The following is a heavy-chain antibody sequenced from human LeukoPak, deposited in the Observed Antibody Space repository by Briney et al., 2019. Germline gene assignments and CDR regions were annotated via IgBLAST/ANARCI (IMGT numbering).Heavy chain of an antibody. CDR2: INRDGTEK. CDR3: ARGNTWNDCLDY. Sequence: SGGSLRLSCAPSGFNFSDSRMTWVRQAPGKGLQWVANINRDGTEKHFLDSVEGRFTISRDNAKKSLYLLMNSLRPQDTAVYFCARGNTWNDCLDYWGQGTLVTVSS. D-gene: IGHD1-20*01. V-gene: IGHV3-7*02. CDR1: GFNFSDSR. J-gene: IGHJ4*02.